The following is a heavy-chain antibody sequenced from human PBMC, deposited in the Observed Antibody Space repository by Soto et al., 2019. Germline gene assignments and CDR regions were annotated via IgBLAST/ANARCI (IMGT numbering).Heavy chain of an antibody. J-gene: IGHJ5*02. D-gene: IGHD6-13*01. Sequence: QVQLQESGPGLVKPSETLSLSCTVSNGSISNFYWNWIRHPAGRGPEWIGRIYASGSASYNPSLRSRVTMSVDTSKNQFARKLKAVTAADTAGYYCARSSHKESWFDPWGQGTLVTVSS. CDR1: NGSISNFY. CDR2: IYASGSA. V-gene: IGHV4-4*07. CDR3: ARSSHKESWFDP.